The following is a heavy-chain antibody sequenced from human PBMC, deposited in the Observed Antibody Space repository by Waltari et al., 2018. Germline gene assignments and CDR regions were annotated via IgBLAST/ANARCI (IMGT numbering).Heavy chain of an antibody. CDR2: IFHIVGQA. Sequence: QVQLVQSGAEVKKPGSSVKVSCKASGGTFSSYAISWVRQAPGQGLELMGGIFHIVGQANYAQKCQGRVTITADESTSTAYMELSSLRSEDTAVYYCARRGWSSSYYFDYWGQGTLVTVSS. CDR3: ARRGWSSSYYFDY. V-gene: IGHV1-69*12. CDR1: GGTFSSYA. J-gene: IGHJ4*02. D-gene: IGHD2-15*01.